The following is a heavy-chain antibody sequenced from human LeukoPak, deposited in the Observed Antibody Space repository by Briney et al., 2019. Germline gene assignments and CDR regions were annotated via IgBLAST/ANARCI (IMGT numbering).Heavy chain of an antibody. CDR3: ASATYCAGDCYAFFDF. D-gene: IGHD2-21*02. Sequence: PGGSLRLSCAASGFTVSSKYMSWVRQAPGEGLEWVSSIYSGGNTWYADSVKDRFTNSRDNSKNTMYLQMNSLSAEDTAMYYCASATYCAGDCYAFFDFWGQGALVTVSS. CDR2: IYSGGNT. V-gene: IGHV3-66*02. J-gene: IGHJ4*02. CDR1: GFTVSSKY.